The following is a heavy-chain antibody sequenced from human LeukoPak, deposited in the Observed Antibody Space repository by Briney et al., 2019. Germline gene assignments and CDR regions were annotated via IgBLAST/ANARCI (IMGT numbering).Heavy chain of an antibody. CDR1: GFTFSSYE. Sequence: GGCLRLSCAASGFTFSSYEMNWVRQAPGKGLEWVSYISSSGSTVYYADSVKGRFTISRDNAKNSLYLQMNSLRVEDTAVYYCTRDPRNLDYWGQGTLVTVSS. CDR2: ISSSGSTV. J-gene: IGHJ4*02. CDR3: TRDPRNLDY. D-gene: IGHD1-14*01. V-gene: IGHV3-48*03.